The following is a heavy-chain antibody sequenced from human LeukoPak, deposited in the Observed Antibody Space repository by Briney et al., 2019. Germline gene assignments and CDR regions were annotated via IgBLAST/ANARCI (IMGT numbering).Heavy chain of an antibody. D-gene: IGHD5-18*01. CDR2: IIPMFGTT. J-gene: IGHJ4*02. CDR1: GGTFSSYP. V-gene: IGHV1-69*13. Sequence: GASVKVSCKASGGTFSSYPISWVRQAPGQGLAWMGGIIPMFGTTNYALKFQGRFTITADESTSTAYMELSSLKSEDTAVYYCAREAMGSLDYWGQGTLVTVSS. CDR3: AREAMGSLDY.